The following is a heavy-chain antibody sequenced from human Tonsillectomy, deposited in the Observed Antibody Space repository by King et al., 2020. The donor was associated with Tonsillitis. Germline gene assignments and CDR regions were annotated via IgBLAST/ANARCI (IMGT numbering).Heavy chain of an antibody. J-gene: IGHJ4*02. CDR2: ISAYNGNT. Sequence: VQLVESGAEVKKPGASVKVSCKASGYTLTSYGISWVRQAPGQGLEWMGWISAYNGNTNYAQKLQGRVTMTTDTSTSTAYMELRSLRSDDTAVYYCARDRTPVVVTATPPDYWGQGTLVTVSS. CDR3: ARDRTPVVVTATPPDY. CDR1: GYTLTSYG. D-gene: IGHD2-21*02. V-gene: IGHV1-18*04.